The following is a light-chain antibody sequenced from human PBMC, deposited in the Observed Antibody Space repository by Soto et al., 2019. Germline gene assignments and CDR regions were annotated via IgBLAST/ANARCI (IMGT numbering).Light chain of an antibody. CDR1: QSVGSD. J-gene: IGKJ4*01. CDR3: QQYNKWPLT. Sequence: EIVMTQSPVTLSVSPGEGATLSCRASQSVGSDLAWYHQKPGQPPRLLISGVSTRATCIPARFSGSGSGTEFTLTISSLQSEDFAVYYCQQYNKWPLTFGGGTKVEIK. V-gene: IGKV3-15*01. CDR2: GVS.